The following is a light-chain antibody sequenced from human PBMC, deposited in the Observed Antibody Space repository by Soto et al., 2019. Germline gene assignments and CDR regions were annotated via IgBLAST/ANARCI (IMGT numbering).Light chain of an antibody. CDR1: QSVSSN. CDR2: GAS. J-gene: IGKJ1*01. V-gene: IGKV3-15*01. CDR3: KNYNLWQPWT. Sequence: EIVMTQSPATLSVSPGERATLSCRATQSVSSNLAWYQQKACQSPRLLIYGASTWATGIPARSSGSGSGTEFTITIISLQSEDFAVYDCKNYNLWQPWTYGQGPKVEIK.